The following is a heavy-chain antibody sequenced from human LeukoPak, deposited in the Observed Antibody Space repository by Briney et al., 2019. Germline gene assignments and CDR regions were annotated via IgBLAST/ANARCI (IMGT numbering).Heavy chain of an antibody. CDR3: ASCPHYYDFWSGYYADYYYYGMDV. CDR1: GGSISSGGYY. J-gene: IGHJ6*02. D-gene: IGHD3-3*01. CDR2: IYYSGST. V-gene: IGHV4-31*03. Sequence: PSETLSLTCTVSGGSISSGGYYWSWIRQHPGKGLEWIGYIYYSGSTYYNPSLRSRVTISVDTSKNQFSLKLSSVTAADTAVYYCASCPHYYDFWSGYYADYYYYGMDVWGQGTTVTVSS.